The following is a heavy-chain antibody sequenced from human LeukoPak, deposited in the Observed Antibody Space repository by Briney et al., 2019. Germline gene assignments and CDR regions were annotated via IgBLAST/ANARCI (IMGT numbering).Heavy chain of an antibody. CDR1: GFTFSAYA. V-gene: IGHV3-23*01. CDR3: ARDPNGDYIGAFDM. CDR2: IRGGGGSA. D-gene: IGHD4-17*01. J-gene: IGHJ3*02. Sequence: GGSLRLSCTASGFTFSAYAMMWVRQAPGKGPEWVSAIRGGGGSAFYADSVKGRFTISRDNSKYTLFLQMNSLRAEDTAMYYCARDPNGDYIGAFDMWGPGTMVTVSS.